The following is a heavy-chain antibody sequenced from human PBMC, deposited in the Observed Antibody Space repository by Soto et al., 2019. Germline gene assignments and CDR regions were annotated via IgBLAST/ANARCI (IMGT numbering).Heavy chain of an antibody. CDR3: ARDGVRLVYHHDFSGYYGTTF. J-gene: IGHJ4*02. D-gene: IGHD3-22*01. Sequence: PGGSLRLSCAASGFTFSSYWMHWVRQVPGKGLAWVSSISGDGGRTNYTESVEGRFTISRDNSKNTLYLQMNSLRVEDTAVYYCARDGVRLVYHHDFSGYYGTTFWGQGIPVTVSS. CDR1: GFTFSSYW. V-gene: IGHV3-74*01. CDR2: ISGDGGRT.